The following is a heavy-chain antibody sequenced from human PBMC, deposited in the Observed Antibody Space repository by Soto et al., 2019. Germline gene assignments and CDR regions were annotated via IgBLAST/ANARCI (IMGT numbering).Heavy chain of an antibody. CDR2: IYSGGST. Sequence: EVQLVESGGGLVQPGGSLRLSCAASGFTVSSNYMSWVRQAPGKGLEWVSVIYSGGSTYYADSVKGRFTISRDNSKNTLYLQMNSLRAEDTAVYYCASTETDYGDYIRFDYWGQGTLVTVSS. CDR1: GFTVSSNY. D-gene: IGHD4-17*01. J-gene: IGHJ4*02. CDR3: ASTETDYGDYIRFDY. V-gene: IGHV3-66*01.